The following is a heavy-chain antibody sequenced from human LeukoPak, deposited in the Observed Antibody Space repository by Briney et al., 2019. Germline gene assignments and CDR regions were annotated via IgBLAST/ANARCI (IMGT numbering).Heavy chain of an antibody. Sequence: RGSLRLSCAASGFTFSSYAMSWVRQAPGKGLEWVSSISSSSTYIYYADSVKGRFTISKDSARNTLYLQMNTLRVEDTAVYYCARAQDTYNSLYFDYWGQGALVTVPS. V-gene: IGHV3-21*01. D-gene: IGHD5-24*01. J-gene: IGHJ4*02. CDR1: GFTFSSYA. CDR3: ARAQDTYNSLYFDY. CDR2: ISSSSTYI.